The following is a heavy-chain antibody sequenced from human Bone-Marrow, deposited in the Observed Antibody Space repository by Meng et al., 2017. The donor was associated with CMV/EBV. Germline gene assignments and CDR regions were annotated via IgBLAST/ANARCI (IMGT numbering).Heavy chain of an antibody. Sequence: ASVKVSCKASGYTFTSYDINWVRQATGQGLEWMGWMNPNSGNTGYAQKFQGRVTMTRNTSISTAYMELSSLRSEDTAVYYCARDWPAREFGRGGMDVWGQGNTVNVSS. CDR2: MNPNSGNT. J-gene: IGHJ6*02. D-gene: IGHD3-10*01. CDR3: ARDWPAREFGRGGMDV. CDR1: GYTFTSYD. V-gene: IGHV1-8*01.